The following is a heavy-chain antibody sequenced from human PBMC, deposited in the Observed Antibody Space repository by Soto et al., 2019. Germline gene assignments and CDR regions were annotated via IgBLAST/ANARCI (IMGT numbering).Heavy chain of an antibody. J-gene: IGHJ6*02. CDR1: GYTFTSYA. V-gene: IGHV1-3*01. D-gene: IGHD2-2*01. Sequence: GASVKVSCKASGYTFTSYAMHWVRQAPGQRLEWMGWINAGNGNTKYSQKFQGRVTITRDTSASTAYMELSSLRSEDTAVYYCARTSSSTSYYYYYGMDVWGQGNTVTVSS. CDR3: ARTSSSTSYYYYYGMDV. CDR2: INAGNGNT.